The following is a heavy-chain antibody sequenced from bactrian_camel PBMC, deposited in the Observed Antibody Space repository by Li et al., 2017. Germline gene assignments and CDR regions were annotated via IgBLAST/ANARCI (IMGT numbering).Heavy chain of an antibody. V-gene: IGHV3S60*01. CDR2: ISRDGST. CDR3: VESAAFDGGHSCRWEQDRLY. J-gene: IGHJ4*01. Sequence: VQLVESGGGSVQAGETLRLSCKASGFTFDEDDMAWYRQAPGNECELVSRISRDGSTYYADSVKVRFTISHDNAQNTVYLQMNSLKTEDTAVYYCVESAAFDGGHSCRWEQDRLYWGQGTQVTVS. D-gene: IGHD7*01. CDR1: GFTFDEDD.